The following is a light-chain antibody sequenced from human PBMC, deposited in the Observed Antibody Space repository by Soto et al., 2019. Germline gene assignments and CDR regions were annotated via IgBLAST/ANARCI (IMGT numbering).Light chain of an antibody. J-gene: IGKJ4*01. CDR3: KQYD. V-gene: IGKV3-20*01. CDR2: GAS. Sequence: CLYEVGIATLSCRASQTVRNNYLAWYQQKPGQAPRLLIYGASSRATGVPDRFSGSGSGTDFSLTITRLEPEDFAVYYVKQYDLGGGTMVEVK. CDR1: QTVRNNY.